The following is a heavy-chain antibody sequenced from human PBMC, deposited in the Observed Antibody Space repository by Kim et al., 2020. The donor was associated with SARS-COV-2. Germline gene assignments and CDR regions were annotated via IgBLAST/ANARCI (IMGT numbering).Heavy chain of an antibody. CDR3: ARVGSSSYWYFDL. V-gene: IGHV3-48*02. CDR2: ITSSTII. D-gene: IGHD2-2*01. Sequence: GGSLRPSCAASGFTFSTYNMNWVRQAPGKGLEWVSYITSSTIIYDADSVKGRFTISRDNAKNYLYLQMNSLRDEDTAVYYCARVGSSSYWYFDLWGRGTLVTVSS. CDR1: GFTFSTYN. J-gene: IGHJ2*01.